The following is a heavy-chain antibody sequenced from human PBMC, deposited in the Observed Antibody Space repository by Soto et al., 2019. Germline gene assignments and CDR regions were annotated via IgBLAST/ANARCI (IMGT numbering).Heavy chain of an antibody. CDR3: ARKRDGYNEGYFDY. Sequence: SSETLSLTCTVSGGSISSGGYYWSWIRQHPGKGLEWIGYIYYSGSTYYNPSLKSRVTISVDTSKNQFSLKLSSVTAADTAVYYCARKRDGYNEGYFDYWGQGTLVTVSS. V-gene: IGHV4-31*03. CDR2: IYYSGST. CDR1: GGSISSGGYY. D-gene: IGHD5-12*01. J-gene: IGHJ4*02.